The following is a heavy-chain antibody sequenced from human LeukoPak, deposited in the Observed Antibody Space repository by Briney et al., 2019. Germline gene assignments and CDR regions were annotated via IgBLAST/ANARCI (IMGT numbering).Heavy chain of an antibody. Sequence: GESLKISCKASGYIFTTSWIGWVRQMPGKGLEWMGIIYPGDSDTRYSPSFQGQVTISADKSISTAYLQWSSLKASDTAMYYRARAYSGSWYHWGQGTLVTVSS. CDR2: IYPGDSDT. CDR1: GYIFTTSW. D-gene: IGHD6-13*01. CDR3: ARAYSGSWYH. J-gene: IGHJ5*02. V-gene: IGHV5-51*01.